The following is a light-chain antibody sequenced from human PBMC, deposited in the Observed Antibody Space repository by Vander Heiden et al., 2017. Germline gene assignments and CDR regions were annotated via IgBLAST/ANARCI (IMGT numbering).Light chain of an antibody. V-gene: IGLV1-51*02. CDR2: ENN. J-gene: IGLJ2*01. Sequence: QSVLTQPPSVSAAPGPKVTIPCSGSSSNIGNNYVSWYQQLPGTAPKFLIYENNKRPSGIPDRFSGSKSGTSATLGITGLQTGDEADYYCGTWDSSLSAVVFGGGTKLTVL. CDR1: SSNIGNNY. CDR3: GTWDSSLSAVV.